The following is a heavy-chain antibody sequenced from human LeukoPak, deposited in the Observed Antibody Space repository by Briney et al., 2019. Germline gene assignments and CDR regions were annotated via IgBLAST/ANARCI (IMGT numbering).Heavy chain of an antibody. V-gene: IGHV3-23*01. CDR2: TSGSGSST. J-gene: IGHJ4*02. D-gene: IGHD1-14*01. CDR3: AKSAWSWNQRTFLDS. CDR1: GFTFSSYA. Sequence: GGSLRLSCAASGFTFSSYAMSWVRQAPGKRLEWVSGTSGSGSSTYYANSVKGRFTISRDNSKSTLYLQMHNLRADDTAVYYCAKSAWSWNQRTFLDSWGQGSLVAVS.